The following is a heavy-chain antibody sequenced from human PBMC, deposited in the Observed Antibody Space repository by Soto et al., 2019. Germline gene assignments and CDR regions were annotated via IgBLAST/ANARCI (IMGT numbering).Heavy chain of an antibody. CDR1: GGSFSGYY. V-gene: IGHV4-34*01. CDR3: ARGVNSYYDFWSGYYGSWFDP. D-gene: IGHD3-3*01. J-gene: IGHJ5*02. Sequence: SETLSLTCAVYGGSFSGYYWSWIRQPPGKGLEWIGEINHSGSTNYNPSLKSRVTISVDTSKNQFSLKLSSVTAADTAVYYCARGVNSYYDFWSGYYGSWFDPWGQGTLATVSS. CDR2: INHSGST.